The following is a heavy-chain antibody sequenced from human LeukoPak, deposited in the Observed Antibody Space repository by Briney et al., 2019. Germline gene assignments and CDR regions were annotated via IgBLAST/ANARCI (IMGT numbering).Heavy chain of an antibody. Sequence: GASVKVSCKASGYTFTSYYMHWVRQAPGQGLEWMGIINPSGGSTSYAQKFQGRVTMTRDTSTSTVYMELSSLRSEDTAVYYCAGDSGYDLRVLDYYGMDVWGQGTTVTVSS. CDR2: INPSGGST. CDR3: AGDSGYDLRVLDYYGMDV. CDR1: GYTFTSYY. V-gene: IGHV1-46*01. D-gene: IGHD5-12*01. J-gene: IGHJ6*02.